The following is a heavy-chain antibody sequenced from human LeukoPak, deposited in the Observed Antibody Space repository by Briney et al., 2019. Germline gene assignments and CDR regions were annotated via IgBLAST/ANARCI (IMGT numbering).Heavy chain of an antibody. J-gene: IGHJ4*02. CDR2: IYYSGST. Sequence: SQTLSLTCTVSGGSISNSNYYWIWIPQPPGQGLEWIGYIYYSGSTYYNPSLKSRVTISVDTSKNQFSLELSSVTAADTAVFYCARHMGGTTYDHWGQGTLVTVSS. V-gene: IGHV4-30-4*01. CDR1: GGSISNSNYY. D-gene: IGHD1-7*01. CDR3: ARHMGGTTYDH.